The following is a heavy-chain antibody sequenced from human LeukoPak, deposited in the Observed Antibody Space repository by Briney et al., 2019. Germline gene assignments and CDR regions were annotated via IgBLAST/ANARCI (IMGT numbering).Heavy chain of an antibody. J-gene: IGHJ3*02. V-gene: IGHV3-49*03. D-gene: IGHD3-9*01. CDR1: GFTFGDYA. CDR3: TRDSDDILTGPAHDAFDI. Sequence: GGSLRLSCTASGFTFGDYAMSWFRQAPGKGLEWVGFIRSKAYGGTTEYAASVKGRFTISRDDSKSIAYLQMNSLKTEDTAVYYCTRDSDDILTGPAHDAFDIWGQGTMVTVSS. CDR2: IRSKAYGGTT.